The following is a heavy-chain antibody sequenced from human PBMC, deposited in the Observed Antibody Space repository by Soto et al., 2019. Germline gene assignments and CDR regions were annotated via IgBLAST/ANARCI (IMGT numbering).Heavy chain of an antibody. CDR3: ARHADKDY. Sequence: ESQKTSRKGAGDSFTSYWLGWVRQMPGKGLEWMGIIYPGDSDTRYSPSFQGQVTISADKSISTAYLQWSSLKASDTAMYYCARHADKDYWGQGTLVTVSS. CDR1: GDSFTSYW. D-gene: IGHD2-15*01. V-gene: IGHV5-51*01. J-gene: IGHJ4*02. CDR2: IYPGDSDT.